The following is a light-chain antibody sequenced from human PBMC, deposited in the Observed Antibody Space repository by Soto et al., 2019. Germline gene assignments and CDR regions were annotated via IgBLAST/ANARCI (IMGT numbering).Light chain of an antibody. J-gene: IGKJ2*01. V-gene: IGKV3-20*01. CDR2: GAS. CDR3: QQYGSSPYT. Sequence: EILLTQSPGTLSLSPGERATLSCRASQSVRNSYLAWYQQKPGQAPRLLIYGASGRATGIPDRFSGSGSGTDFTLTISRLEREDFVVYYCQQYGSSPYTFGQGTKLEI. CDR1: QSVRNSY.